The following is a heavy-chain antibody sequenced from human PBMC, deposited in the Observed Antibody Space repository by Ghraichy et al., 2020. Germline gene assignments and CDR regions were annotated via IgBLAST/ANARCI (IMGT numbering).Heavy chain of an antibody. Sequence: GGSLRLSCAASGFTFSSYAMSWVRQASGKGLEWVSSINGGGGSTYHADSVKGRFTISRDNSKSTLYLQMNSLRAEDTDIYYCEKDREVTIFGVARKYFDYWGQGTLVTVSS. D-gene: IGHD3-3*01. CDR1: GFTFSSYA. CDR3: EKDREVTIFGVARKYFDY. CDR2: INGGGGST. J-gene: IGHJ4*02. V-gene: IGHV3-23*01.